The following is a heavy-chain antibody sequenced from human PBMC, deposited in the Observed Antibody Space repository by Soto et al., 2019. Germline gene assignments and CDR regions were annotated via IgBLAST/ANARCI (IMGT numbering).Heavy chain of an antibody. CDR3: AKDGIAWH. V-gene: IGHV3-43D*03. Sequence: GGSNRVSSRAAECKCGDYGGHWVRQAPGKGLEWVSLITWDGINIEYADSVRGRFTISRDNSKNSLYLQMNGLRHEDTAFYYCAKDGIAWHWGQGTLVTVSS. CDR1: ECKCGDYG. J-gene: IGHJ4*02. D-gene: IGHD2-15*01. CDR2: ITWDGINI.